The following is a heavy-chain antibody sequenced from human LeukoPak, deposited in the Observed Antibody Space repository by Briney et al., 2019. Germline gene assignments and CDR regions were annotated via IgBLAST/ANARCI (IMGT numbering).Heavy chain of an antibody. CDR3: AREPGFDSSGYLNWFDP. CDR2: ISYSGST. J-gene: IGHJ5*02. Sequence: SETLSLTCTVSGGSISSYYWSWIRPPPGKGLEWIARISYSGSTKYNPSLKSRVTISVDTSKNQLSLKLSSVTAADTAVYYCAREPGFDSSGYLNWFDPWGQGTLVTVSS. CDR1: GGSISSYY. V-gene: IGHV4-59*01. D-gene: IGHD3-22*01.